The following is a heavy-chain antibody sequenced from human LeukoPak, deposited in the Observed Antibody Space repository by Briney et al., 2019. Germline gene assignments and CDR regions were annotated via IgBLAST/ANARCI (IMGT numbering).Heavy chain of an antibody. CDR2: IRYDGSNK. V-gene: IGHV3-30*02. J-gene: IGHJ3*02. Sequence: GGSLRLSCPASGFTFSSYGMHWVRQAPGKGLEWVAFIRYDGSNKYYADFVKGRFTISRDNSDRTVYLQMNSLRTEDTAVYYCAKGLHSSSWNDPFDIWGQGTMVTVSS. D-gene: IGHD6-13*01. CDR1: GFTFSSYG. CDR3: AKGLHSSSWNDPFDI.